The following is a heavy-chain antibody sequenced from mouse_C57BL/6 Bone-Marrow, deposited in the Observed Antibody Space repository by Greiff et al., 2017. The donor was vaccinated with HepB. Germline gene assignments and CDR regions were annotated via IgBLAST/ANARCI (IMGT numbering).Heavy chain of an antibody. CDR3: ARGNYYTWFAY. CDR2: IDPEDGET. CDR1: GFNIKDYY. Sequence: EVQLQQSGAELVKPGASVKLSCTASGFNIKDYYMHWVKQRTEQGLEWIGRIDPEDGETKYASKFQGKATITADTSSNTAYLQLSSLTSEDTAVYYCARGNYYTWFAYWGQGTRVTVSA. D-gene: IGHD1-1*01. V-gene: IGHV14-2*01. J-gene: IGHJ3*01.